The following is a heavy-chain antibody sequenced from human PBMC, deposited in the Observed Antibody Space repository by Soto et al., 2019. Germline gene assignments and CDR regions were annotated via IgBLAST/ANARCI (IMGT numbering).Heavy chain of an antibody. D-gene: IGHD2-15*01. CDR2: IYPGDSDT. CDR3: ARHPSGGSWRGYYYYGMDV. V-gene: IGHV5-51*01. J-gene: IGHJ6*02. Sequence: GESLKISCKGSGYSFTSYWIGWVRQMPGKGLEWMGIIYPGDSDTRYSPSFQGQVTISADKSISTAYLQWGSLKASDTAMYYCARHPSGGSWRGYYYYGMDVWGQGTTVTVSS. CDR1: GYSFTSYW.